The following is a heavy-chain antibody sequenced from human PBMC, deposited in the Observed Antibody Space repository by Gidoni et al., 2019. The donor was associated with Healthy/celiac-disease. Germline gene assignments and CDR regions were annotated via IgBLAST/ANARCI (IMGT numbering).Heavy chain of an antibody. D-gene: IGHD3-10*01. Sequence: QVQLVQSGAEVKKPGASVKVSCKASGYTFTSYGISWVRQAPGQGLEWMGWISAYNGNTNYAQKLQGRVTMTTDTSTSTAYMELRSLRSDDTAVYYCARTLIPGSGSYYSGLSDNWFDPWGQGTLVTVSS. CDR1: GYTFTSYG. CDR3: ARTLIPGSGSYYSGLSDNWFDP. CDR2: ISAYNGNT. V-gene: IGHV1-18*01. J-gene: IGHJ5*02.